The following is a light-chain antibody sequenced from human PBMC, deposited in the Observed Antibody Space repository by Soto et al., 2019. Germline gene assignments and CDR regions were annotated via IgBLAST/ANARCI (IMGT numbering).Light chain of an antibody. CDR2: GNS. V-gene: IGLV1-40*01. Sequence: QSVLTQPPSVSGAPGQRVTISCTASSSNIGAGYDVHWYQQLPGTVPKLLIYGNSNRPSGVPDRFSGSKSGTAASLAITGRQAYDEADYCGQSYDSSLSGWVFGRGTKRTLL. J-gene: IGLJ3*02. CDR1: SSNIGAGYD. CDR3: QSYDSSLSGWV.